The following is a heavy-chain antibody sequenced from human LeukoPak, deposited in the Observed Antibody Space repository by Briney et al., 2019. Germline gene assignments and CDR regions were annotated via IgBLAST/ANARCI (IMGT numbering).Heavy chain of an antibody. CDR2: ISGSGGST. CDR3: ATISSYYDFLT. D-gene: IGHD3-9*01. J-gene: IGHJ6*02. V-gene: IGHV3-23*01. CDR1: GFTFSSYA. Sequence: PGGSLRLSCAASGFTFSSYAMSWVRQAPGKGLEWVSAISGSGGSTYYADSVKGRFTISRDNSKNTLYLQVNSLRAEDTAVYYCATISSYYDFLTWGQGTTVTVSS.